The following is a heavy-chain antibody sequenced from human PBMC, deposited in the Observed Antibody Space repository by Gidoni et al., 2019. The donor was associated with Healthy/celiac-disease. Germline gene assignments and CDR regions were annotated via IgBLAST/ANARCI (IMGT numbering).Heavy chain of an antibody. CDR3: ARHLRYYYDSSGYSRYAFDI. J-gene: IGHJ3*02. D-gene: IGHD3-22*01. CDR2: IYYSGST. V-gene: IGHV4-59*08. Sequence: QVQLQESGPGLVKPSETLSLTCTVSGGPISSDYWSWIRQPPGKGLVWIGYIYYSGSTNYNPSLKSRVTISVDTSKNQFSLKLSSVTAADTAVYYCARHLRYYYDSSGYSRYAFDIWGQGTMVTVSS. CDR1: GGPISSDY.